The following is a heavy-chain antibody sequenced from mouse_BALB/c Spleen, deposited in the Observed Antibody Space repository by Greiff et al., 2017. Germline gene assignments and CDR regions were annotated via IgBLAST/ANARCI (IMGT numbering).Heavy chain of an antibody. J-gene: IGHJ2*01. CDR1: GFTFSSFG. Sequence: EVKLVESGGGLVQPGGSRKLSCAASGFTFSSFGMHWVRQAPEKGLEWVAYISSGSSTIYYADTVKGRFTISRDNPKNTLFLQMTSLRSEDRAMYYCARLGDYGDFDYWGQGTTLTVSS. V-gene: IGHV5-17*02. CDR3: ARLGDYGDFDY. D-gene: IGHD2-4*01. CDR2: ISSGSSTI.